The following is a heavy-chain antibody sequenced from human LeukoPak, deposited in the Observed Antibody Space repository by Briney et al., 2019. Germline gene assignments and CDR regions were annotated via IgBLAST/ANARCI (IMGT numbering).Heavy chain of an antibody. Sequence: PGGSLRLSCAASGLTLGNAWMSWVRQAPGKGLEWVGRIRSKANSYATAYAASVKGRFTISRDDSKNMAYLQMNSLKTEDTAVYYCFFSPHWGAFDIWGQGTMVTVSS. CDR2: IRSKANSYAT. D-gene: IGHD7-27*01. V-gene: IGHV3-73*01. CDR1: GLTLGNAW. CDR3: FFSPHWGAFDI. J-gene: IGHJ3*02.